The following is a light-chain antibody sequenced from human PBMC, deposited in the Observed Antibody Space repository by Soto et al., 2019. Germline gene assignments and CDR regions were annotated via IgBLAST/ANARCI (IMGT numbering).Light chain of an antibody. CDR2: EVT. Sequence: QSALTQPPSASGSPGQSVTISCTGTSSDIGDYNYVSWYQQHPGKAPKLMISEVTKRPSGVPDRFSGSKSGNTASLTVSGLQAEDAADYYCTSYAGTNNLLFGGGTKVTVL. J-gene: IGLJ2*01. V-gene: IGLV2-8*01. CDR1: SSDIGDYNY. CDR3: TSYAGTNNLL.